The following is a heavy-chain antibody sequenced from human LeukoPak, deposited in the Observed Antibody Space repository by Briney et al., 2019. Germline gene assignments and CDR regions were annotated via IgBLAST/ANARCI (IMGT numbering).Heavy chain of an antibody. CDR2: IYYSGSI. V-gene: IGHV4-59*01. J-gene: IGHJ5*02. Sequence: PSETLSLTCTVSGGSISSYYWIWIRQPPGKGLEWIGYIYYSGSINYNPSLKSRVTISVDTSKNQFSLKLSSVTAADTAVYYCARGSNRGPDNWFDPWGQGTLVTVSS. CDR1: GGSISSYY. D-gene: IGHD1-14*01. CDR3: ARGSNRGPDNWFDP.